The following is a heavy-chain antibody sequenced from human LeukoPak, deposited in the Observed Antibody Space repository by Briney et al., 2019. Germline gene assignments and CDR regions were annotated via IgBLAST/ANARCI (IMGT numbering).Heavy chain of an antibody. D-gene: IGHD3-16*02. CDR3: ARTDVWGCYRYYAGMDV. CDR2: IYYSGGT. CDR1: GGSLSSYY. Sequence: SETLSHTFTVCGGSLSSYYWSWVRQPPGKGLEWIGYIYYSGGTNYNPSLKSRVTVSVDTSKNQFSLKLSSVTAADTAVYYCARTDVWGCYRYYAGMDVWGQGTTVTVSS. J-gene: IGHJ6*02. V-gene: IGHV4-59*01.